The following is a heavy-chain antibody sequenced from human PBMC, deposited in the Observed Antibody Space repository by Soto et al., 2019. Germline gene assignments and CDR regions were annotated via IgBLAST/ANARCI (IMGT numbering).Heavy chain of an antibody. Sequence: GGSLRLSCAASGFTFNNYPMHWVRQAPGKGLEWVAVISYDGTGKYYADSVKGRFTISRDNSKNTLYLQMNSLRAEDTAVYYCATDSSGYSADYYFDYWGQGTLVTVSS. D-gene: IGHD3-22*01. J-gene: IGHJ4*02. V-gene: IGHV3-30-3*01. CDR3: ATDSSGYSADYYFDY. CDR2: ISYDGTGK. CDR1: GFTFNNYP.